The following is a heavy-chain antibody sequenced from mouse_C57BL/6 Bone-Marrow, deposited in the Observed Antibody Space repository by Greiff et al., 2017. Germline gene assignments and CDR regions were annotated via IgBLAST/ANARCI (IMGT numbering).Heavy chain of an antibody. CDR2: ISSGSSTI. V-gene: IGHV5-17*01. D-gene: IGHD1-1*01. CDR3: ARSFFITTFYFDY. J-gene: IGHJ2*01. CDR1: GFTFSDYG. Sequence: EVKLVESGGGLVKPGGSLKLSCAASGFTFSDYGMHWVRQAPETGLEWVAYISSGSSTIYYADTVKGRFTISSDNAKNTLFLQMTSLRSEDTAMYYCARSFFITTFYFDYWGQGTTLTVSS.